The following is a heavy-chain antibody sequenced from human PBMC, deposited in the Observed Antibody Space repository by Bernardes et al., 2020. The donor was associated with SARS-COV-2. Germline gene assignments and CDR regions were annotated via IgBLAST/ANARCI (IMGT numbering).Heavy chain of an antibody. Sequence: GGSLRLSCAASGFTFSDYYMSWIRQAPGKGLEWVSYISSSSGYTNYADSVKGRFTISRDNAKNSLYLQMNSLRAEDTAVYYCASPNYDYIWGSYRYDAFDIWGQGTMVTVSS. J-gene: IGHJ3*02. V-gene: IGHV3-11*03. CDR3: ASPNYDYIWGSYRYDAFDI. CDR2: ISSSSGYT. CDR1: GFTFSDYY. D-gene: IGHD3-16*02.